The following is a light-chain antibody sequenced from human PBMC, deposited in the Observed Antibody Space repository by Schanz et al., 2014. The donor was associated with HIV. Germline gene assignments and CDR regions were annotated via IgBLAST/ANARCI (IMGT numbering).Light chain of an antibody. Sequence: QSALTQPASVSGSPGQSITISCTGTSSDVGGYTYVSWYQQHPGKAPKLIIYDVSNRPSGVSNRFSGSKSGNTASLTISALQPEDEADYYCISYTSDTVLFGGGTKLTVL. CDR2: DVS. V-gene: IGLV2-14*03. CDR3: ISYTSDTVL. J-gene: IGLJ2*01. CDR1: SSDVGGYTY.